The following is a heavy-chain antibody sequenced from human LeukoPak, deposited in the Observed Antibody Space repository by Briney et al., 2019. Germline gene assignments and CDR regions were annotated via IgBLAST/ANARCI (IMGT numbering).Heavy chain of an antibody. CDR2: ISGSGGST. V-gene: IGHV3-23*01. CDR1: GFTFSSYA. Sequence: GGSLRLSSAASGFTFSSYAMSWVRQAPGKGLEWVSAISGSGGSTYYADSVKGRFTISRDNSKNTLYLQMNSLRAEDTAVYYCAKSGWELLLSASDQGTLVTVSS. D-gene: IGHD1-26*01. CDR3: AKSGWELLLSA. J-gene: IGHJ5*02.